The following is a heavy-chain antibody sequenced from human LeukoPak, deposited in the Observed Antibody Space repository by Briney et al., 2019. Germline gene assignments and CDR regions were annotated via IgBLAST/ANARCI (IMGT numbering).Heavy chain of an antibody. CDR3: AKDQAKWLPYYYYYYMDV. CDR2: ISGGGRST. V-gene: IGHV3-23*01. Sequence: GGSLRLSCAASGFTFSSNGMTWVRQAPGKGLEWVSAISGGGRSTFYADSVKGRFTISRDNSKNTLYLQMNSLRAEDTAVYYCAKDQAKWLPYYYYYYMDVWGKGTTVTVSS. CDR1: GFTFSSNG. J-gene: IGHJ6*03. D-gene: IGHD5-12*01.